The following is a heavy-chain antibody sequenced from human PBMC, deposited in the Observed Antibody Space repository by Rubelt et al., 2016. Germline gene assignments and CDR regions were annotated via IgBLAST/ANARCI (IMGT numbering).Heavy chain of an antibody. D-gene: IGHD2-2*01. V-gene: IGHV3-7*01. CDR2: INQDGSEK. Sequence: GQLVESGGGLVQPGRFLRLSCTASGFRFTDYALNFFRQPPGKGLEWVANINQDGSEKYYVDSVKGRFTVSRDNAKNSLYLQMNSLRPEDTAVYYCARDYCSSTSCLFDYWGQGNLVTVSS. CDR3: ARDYCSSTSCLFDY. CDR1: GFRFTDYA. J-gene: IGHJ4*02.